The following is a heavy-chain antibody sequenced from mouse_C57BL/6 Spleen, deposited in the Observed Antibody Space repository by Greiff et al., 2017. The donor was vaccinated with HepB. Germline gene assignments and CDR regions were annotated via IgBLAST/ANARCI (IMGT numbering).Heavy chain of an antibody. CDR2: ISDGGSYT. V-gene: IGHV5-4*01. Sequence: DVKVEESGGGLVKPGGSLKLSCAASGFTFSSYAMSWVRQTPEKRLEWVATISDGGSYTYYPDNVKGRFTISRDNAKNNLYLQMSHLKSEDTAMYYCARDRPSTMITAPLDYWGQGTTLTVSS. J-gene: IGHJ2*01. D-gene: IGHD2-4*01. CDR1: GFTFSSYA. CDR3: ARDRPSTMITAPLDY.